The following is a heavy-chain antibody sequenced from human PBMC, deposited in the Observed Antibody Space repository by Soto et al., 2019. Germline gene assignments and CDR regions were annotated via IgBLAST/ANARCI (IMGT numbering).Heavy chain of an antibody. CDR2: IYHSGST. D-gene: IGHD3-3*01. CDR3: ARVGVARFGSSTYFDY. J-gene: IGHJ4*02. CDR1: GYSISSGYY. Sequence: SETLSLTCAVSGYSISSGYYWGWTRQPPGKGLEWIGSIYHSGSTYYNPSLKSRVTISVDTSKNQFSLKLSSVTAADTAVYYCARVGVARFGSSTYFDYWGQGTLVTVSS. V-gene: IGHV4-38-2*01.